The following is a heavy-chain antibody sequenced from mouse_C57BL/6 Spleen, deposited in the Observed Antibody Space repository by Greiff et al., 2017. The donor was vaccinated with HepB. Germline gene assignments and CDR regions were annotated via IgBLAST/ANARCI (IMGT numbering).Heavy chain of an antibody. Sequence: QVQLKESGPGLVQPSQSLSITCTASGFSLTSYGVHWVRQSPGKGLEWLGVIWSGGSTDYNAAFISRLSISKDNSKSHVFFKMNSLQADDTAIYYGATSVVTTAFDYWGQGTTLTVSS. CDR1: GFSLTSYG. CDR2: IWSGGST. D-gene: IGHD2-2*01. J-gene: IGHJ2*01. V-gene: IGHV2-2*01. CDR3: ATSVVTTAFDY.